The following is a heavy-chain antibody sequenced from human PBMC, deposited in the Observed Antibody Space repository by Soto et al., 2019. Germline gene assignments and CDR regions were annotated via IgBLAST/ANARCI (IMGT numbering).Heavy chain of an antibody. CDR3: ARGPGASDYYFDY. V-gene: IGHV4-59*02. J-gene: IGHJ4*02. CDR2: IYYTGST. Sequence: SETLSLTCSVSGGSVSSYWWSWIRQPPGKGLEWIGYIYYTGSTNYSPSLKGRVTISLDASKSQFSLKLTSVTAADTAVYYCARGPGASDYYFDYWGAGTLVTVSS. CDR1: GGSVSSYW. D-gene: IGHD3-10*01.